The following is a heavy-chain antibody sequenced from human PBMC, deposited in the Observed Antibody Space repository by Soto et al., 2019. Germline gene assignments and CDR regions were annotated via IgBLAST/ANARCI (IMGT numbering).Heavy chain of an antibody. D-gene: IGHD2-15*01. V-gene: IGHV4-39*01. CDR2: IYYAGST. J-gene: IGHJ6*02. CDR1: WGTTSTTGHY. CDR3: ARLVFHCLRGSCDDYNFYGLDV. Sequence: LPEKLPDTYTVSWGTTSTTGHYCGWIRQPREKVLEWLGSIYYAGSTFHNPSLKRRATISVDTSRNQFSLRLSSVTASDTAVYYCARLVFHCLRGSCDDYNFYGLDVWGQFTTGT.